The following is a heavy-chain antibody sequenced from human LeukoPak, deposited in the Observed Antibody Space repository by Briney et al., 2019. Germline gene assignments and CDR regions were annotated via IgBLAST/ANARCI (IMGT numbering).Heavy chain of an antibody. J-gene: IGHJ4*02. Sequence: SETLSLTCTVSGDSVSSSGYCWGWIRQAPGKGLEWIGGNCYSGSTYYNPSLKSRVTISVDTSKNQFSLKLSSVTAADTAVYYCARQSGSYSNWGQGTVVTVSS. CDR3: ARQSGSYSN. V-gene: IGHV4-39*07. D-gene: IGHD1-26*01. CDR2: NCYSGST. CDR1: GDSVSSSGYC.